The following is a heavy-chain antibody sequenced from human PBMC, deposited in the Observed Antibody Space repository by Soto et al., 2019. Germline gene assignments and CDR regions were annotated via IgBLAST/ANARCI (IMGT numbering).Heavy chain of an antibody. D-gene: IGHD6-19*01. CDR3: VGGRGWTGAD. Sequence: DVQLVESGGGLVQPGGSLRLSCAASGFTFSTYWINWVRQAPGKGLEWVAIIKQDGSEKHYVDSVKGRFTISRDNAKNSVMLQMNSLRGEDTGLYSCVGGRGWTGADWGQGTLVTVSS. CDR1: GFTFSTYW. CDR2: IKQDGSEK. V-gene: IGHV3-7*04. J-gene: IGHJ4*02.